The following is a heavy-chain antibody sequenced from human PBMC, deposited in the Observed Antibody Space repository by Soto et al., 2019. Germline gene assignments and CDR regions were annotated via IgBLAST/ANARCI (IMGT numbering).Heavy chain of an antibody. CDR3: VTETWCRGAH. CDR2: IKQDGTDK. Sequence: EVQLVESGGSLVQPGGSLRLSCAASGFSFRTYWMTWVRQAPGKGLEWLTKIKQDGTDKYYVDSVRGRFTISRDNAKSLLYLQIDSLKVEDTAVDYCVTETWCRGAHWGQGTLVTVS. D-gene: IGHD2-8*01. J-gene: IGHJ4*02. CDR1: GFSFRTYW. V-gene: IGHV3-7*05.